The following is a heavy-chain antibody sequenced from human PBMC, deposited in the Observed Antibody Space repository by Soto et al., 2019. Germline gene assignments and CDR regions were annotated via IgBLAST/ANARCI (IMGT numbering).Heavy chain of an antibody. CDR2: INPKSGGT. D-gene: IGHD2-8*01. Sequence: GASVKVSWKASGYTFTDYIIHWVRQAPGQGLEWVGWINPKSGGTSHAQKFLGWVTMTRDTSITAAYMALSRLKSDDTAVYYCARGDSTDCSNGVCSFYYYSDMDVFGQGTTVTVSS. CDR3: ARGDSTDCSNGVCSFYYYSDMDV. J-gene: IGHJ6*02. CDR1: GYTFTDYI. V-gene: IGHV1-2*04.